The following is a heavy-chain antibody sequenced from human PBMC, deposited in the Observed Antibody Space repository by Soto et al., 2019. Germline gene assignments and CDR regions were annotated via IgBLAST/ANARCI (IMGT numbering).Heavy chain of an antibody. V-gene: IGHV3-33*01. CDR3: ARDRIRIVAGNYYYFGMDV. J-gene: IGHJ6*02. CDR1: GFTFSSYG. D-gene: IGHD6-13*01. Sequence: PGGSLRLSCAASGFTFSSYGIHWVRQAPGKGLEWVTVIWYDGSNKYYADSVKGRFTISRDNSKNTVYLQMNSLRAEDTAVYYCARDRIRIVAGNYYYFGMDVWGQGTTVTVSS. CDR2: IWYDGSNK.